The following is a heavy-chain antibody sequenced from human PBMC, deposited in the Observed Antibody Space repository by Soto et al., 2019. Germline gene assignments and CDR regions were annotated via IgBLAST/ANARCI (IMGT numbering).Heavy chain of an antibody. Sequence: EVDLVESGGDSVKPGGSLRLSCSASGFPFHTYWMHWVRQVPGKGLEWVSRINAVGSATTYAESVKGRFTISRDNANNMLYLKMNDLRVEDTAIYYCAIISLGFDPWGQGTLVTVSS. D-gene: IGHD1-26*01. J-gene: IGHJ5*02. CDR3: AIISLGFDP. CDR1: GFPFHTYW. V-gene: IGHV3-74*02. CDR2: INAVGSAT.